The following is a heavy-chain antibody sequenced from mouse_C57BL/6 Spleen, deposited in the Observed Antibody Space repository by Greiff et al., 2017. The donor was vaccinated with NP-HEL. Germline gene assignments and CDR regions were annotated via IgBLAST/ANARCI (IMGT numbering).Heavy chain of an antibody. V-gene: IGHV1-64*01. CDR1: GYTFTSYW. J-gene: IGHJ3*01. CDR2: IHPNSGST. CDR3: ARSTMVTEFAY. Sequence: QVQLQQPGAELVKPGASVKLSCKASGYTFTSYWMHWVKQRPGQGLEWIGMIHPNSGSTNYNEKFKSKATLTVDKSSSTAYMQLSSLTSEDSAVYYCARSTMVTEFAYWGQGTLVTVSA. D-gene: IGHD2-2*01.